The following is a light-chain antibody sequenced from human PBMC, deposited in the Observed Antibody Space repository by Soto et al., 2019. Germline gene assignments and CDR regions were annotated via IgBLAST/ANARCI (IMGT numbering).Light chain of an antibody. CDR2: KAS. Sequence: DIQMTQSPSTLSASVGDSVTITCRASQSINTWLAWYQQKPGKAPNLLIYKASTLESGVPSRFSGSGSGTEFTLTISSLQPDDFATYYCQQYNSYSTFGQGTKLEIK. V-gene: IGKV1-5*03. CDR3: QQYNSYST. J-gene: IGKJ2*01. CDR1: QSINTW.